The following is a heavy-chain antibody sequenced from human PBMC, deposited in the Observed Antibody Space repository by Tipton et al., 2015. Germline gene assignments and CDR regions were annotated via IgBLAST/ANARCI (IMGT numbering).Heavy chain of an antibody. CDR3: ARLPPPELRYFDWLSHFDY. D-gene: IGHD3-9*01. V-gene: IGHV4-39*01. J-gene: IGHJ4*02. CDR2: IYYSGNT. CDR1: GDSISSNGFY. Sequence: TLSLTCTVSGDSISSNGFYWGWIRQPPGKGLEWIGSIYYSGNTYYNPSLKSRVTVSVDTSKNQFSLKLSSVTAADTAVYYCARLPPPELRYFDWLSHFDYWGQGTVVTVSS.